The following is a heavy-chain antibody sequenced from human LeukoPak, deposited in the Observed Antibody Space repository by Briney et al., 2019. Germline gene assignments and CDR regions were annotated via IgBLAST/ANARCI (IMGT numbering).Heavy chain of an antibody. V-gene: IGHV3-21*01. CDR1: GFTFSSYS. CDR3: ARGVRAAAGTVY. J-gene: IGHJ4*02. Sequence: GGSLRLSCAASGFTFSSYSINWVRQAPGKGLEWVSSISSSSSYIYYADSVKGRFTISRDNAKNSLYLQMNSLRAEDTAVYYCARGVRAAAGTVYWGQGTLVTVSS. CDR2: ISSSSSYI. D-gene: IGHD6-13*01.